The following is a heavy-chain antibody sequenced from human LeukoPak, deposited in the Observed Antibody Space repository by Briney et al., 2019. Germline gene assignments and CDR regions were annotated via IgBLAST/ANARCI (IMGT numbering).Heavy chain of an antibody. J-gene: IGHJ4*02. CDR2: INHSGST. Sequence: PETLSLTCAVYGGSFSGYYWSWIRQPPGKGLEWIGEINHSGSTNYNPSLKSRVTISVDTSKNQFSLKLSSVTAADTALYYCSKSKLYYDYVWGSYPRGPFDHWGQGTLVTVSS. V-gene: IGHV4-34*01. CDR3: SKSKLYYDYVWGSYPRGPFDH. D-gene: IGHD3-16*02. CDR1: GGSFSGYY.